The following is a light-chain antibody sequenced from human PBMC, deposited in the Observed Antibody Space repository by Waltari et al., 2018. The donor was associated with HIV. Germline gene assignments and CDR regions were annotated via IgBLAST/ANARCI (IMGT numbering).Light chain of an antibody. V-gene: IGLV2-14*03. Sequence: QSALTQPASVSGSPGQSITISCTGTSSDVGGYNYVSWYQQQPGKAPKLMIYDVSNRPSGVSNRFSGSKSGNTSSLTISGLQAEDEADYYCSSYTSSSPYAVGTGTKVTVL. CDR3: SSYTSSSPYA. CDR1: SSDVGGYNY. J-gene: IGLJ1*01. CDR2: DVS.